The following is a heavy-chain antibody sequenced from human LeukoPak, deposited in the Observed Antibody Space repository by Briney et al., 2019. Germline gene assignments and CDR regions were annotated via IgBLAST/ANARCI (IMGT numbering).Heavy chain of an antibody. CDR2: IYYSGST. CDR1: GGSISSSSYY. CDR3: ARIRGLALRWFGELLPPAYFDY. J-gene: IGHJ4*02. Sequence: SETLSLTCTVSGGSISSSSYYWGWIRQPPGKGLEWIGSIYYSGSTYYNPSLKSRVTISVDTSKNQFSLKLSSVTAADTAVYYCARIRGLALRWFGELLPPAYFDYWGQGTLVTVSS. D-gene: IGHD3-10*01. V-gene: IGHV4-39*07.